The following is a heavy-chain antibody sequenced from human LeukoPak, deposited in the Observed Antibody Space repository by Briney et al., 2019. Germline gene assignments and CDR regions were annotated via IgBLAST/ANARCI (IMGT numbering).Heavy chain of an antibody. CDR1: EYDFRAYT. V-gene: IGHV3-21*01. CDR2: ISKSSALK. D-gene: IGHD2-2*01. J-gene: IGHJ4*02. CDR3: VRGDNRDQ. Sequence: GGSLRLSCVASEYDFRAYTLTWVRQAPGKGLEYVSSISKSSALKYYSESVRGRFTISRDNAENSLYLDMSNLGAEDTAVYFCVRGDNRDQWGQGTLVTVSS.